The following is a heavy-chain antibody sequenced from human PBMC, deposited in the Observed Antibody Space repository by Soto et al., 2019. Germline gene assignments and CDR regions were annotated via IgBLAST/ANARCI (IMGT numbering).Heavy chain of an antibody. CDR1: DGSISSSSYY. CDR3: ARRARKYFDY. V-gene: IGHV4-39*02. J-gene: IGHJ4*02. Sequence: QLQLQESGPGLVKPSETLSLTCTVSDGSISSSSYYWGWIRQPPGKGLEYIGTIYYTGSTYYNPSLKSRITISVDTSKNHFSLKLNSVTAADTAVYYCARRARKYFDYWGQGILVTVSS. CDR2: IYYTGST.